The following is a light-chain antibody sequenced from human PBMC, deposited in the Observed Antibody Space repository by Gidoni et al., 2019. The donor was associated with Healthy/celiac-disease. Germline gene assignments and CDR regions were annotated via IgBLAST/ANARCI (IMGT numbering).Light chain of an antibody. CDR1: SSNIGNNY. CDR3: GTWDSSLSVWV. Sequence: QSVLTQPPSVSAAPGQKVTIPCSGSSSNIGNNYVSWYQQLPGTAPKLLTYDNNKRPSGIPDRFSGSKSGTSATLGITGLQTGDEADYYCGTWDSSLSVWVFGGGTKLTVL. J-gene: IGLJ3*02. CDR2: DNN. V-gene: IGLV1-51*01.